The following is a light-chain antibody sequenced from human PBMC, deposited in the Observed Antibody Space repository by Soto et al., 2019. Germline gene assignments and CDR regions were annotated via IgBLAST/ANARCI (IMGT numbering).Light chain of an antibody. CDR2: HAS. Sequence: DIQMTQSPSSLSASVGDRVTITCQASQDIDRWLTWYQQRPGKAPKLLIYHASSLETGVPSRFSGSGSGTEFTLTISSLQPDDFATYYCQHYNSYGTFGQGTKGDI. CDR1: QDIDRW. V-gene: IGKV1-5*01. CDR3: QHYNSYGT. J-gene: IGKJ1*01.